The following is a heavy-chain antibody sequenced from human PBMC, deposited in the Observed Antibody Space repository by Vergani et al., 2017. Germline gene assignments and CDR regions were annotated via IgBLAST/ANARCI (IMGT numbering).Heavy chain of an antibody. J-gene: IGHJ4*02. D-gene: IGHD4-23*01. CDR3: AGAVGFSPVY. CDR2: IYTSGST. V-gene: IGHV4-61*02. Sequence: QVQLQESGPGLVKPSQTLFLTCTVSGGSISSGSYYWSWIRQPAGKGLEWIGRIYTSGSTNYNPSLKSRVTISVDTSKNQFSLKLSSVTAADTAVYYCAGAVGFSPVYWGQGTLVTVSS. CDR1: GGSISSGSYY.